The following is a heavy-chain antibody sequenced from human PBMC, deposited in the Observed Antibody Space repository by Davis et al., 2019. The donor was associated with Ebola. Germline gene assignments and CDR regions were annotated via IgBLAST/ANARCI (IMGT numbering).Heavy chain of an antibody. CDR1: GGSISSGGYS. CDR2: IYHSGST. V-gene: IGHV4-30-2*01. J-gene: IGHJ5*02. Sequence: SETLSLTCAVSGGSISSGGYSWSWIRQPPGKGLEWIGYIYHSGSTNYNPSLKSRVTISVDTSKNQFSLKLTSVTPADTAVYYCARGGQGVGAGRWLDPWGQGNLVIVSS. CDR3: ARGGQGVGAGRWLDP. D-gene: IGHD1-26*01.